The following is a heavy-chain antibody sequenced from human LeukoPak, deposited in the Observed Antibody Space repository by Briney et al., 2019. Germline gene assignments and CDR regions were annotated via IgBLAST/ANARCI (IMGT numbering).Heavy chain of an antibody. Sequence: PSETLSLTCAVYGGSFSGYYWSWIRQPPGKGLEWIGYIYYSGSTNYNPSLKSRVTISIDTSKNQFSLKLSSVTAADTAVYYCARRNGGVSFDYWGQGTLVTVSS. CDR2: IYYSGST. V-gene: IGHV4-59*08. D-gene: IGHD2-8*01. J-gene: IGHJ4*02. CDR1: GGSFSGYY. CDR3: ARRNGGVSFDY.